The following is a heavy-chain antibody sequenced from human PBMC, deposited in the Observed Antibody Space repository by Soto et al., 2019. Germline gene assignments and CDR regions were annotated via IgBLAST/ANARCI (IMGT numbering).Heavy chain of an antibody. D-gene: IGHD2-2*01. CDR2: ISAYNGNT. CDR3: AREGDCSSTSCYPATPKNYYYYGMDV. J-gene: IGHJ6*02. V-gene: IGHV1-18*01. CDR1: GYTFTSYG. Sequence: GASLKVSCKASGYTFTSYGISWVRQAPGQGLEWMGWISAYNGNTNYAQKLQGRVTMTTDTSTSTAYMELRSLRSDDTAVYYCAREGDCSSTSCYPATPKNYYYYGMDVWGQGTTVTVSS.